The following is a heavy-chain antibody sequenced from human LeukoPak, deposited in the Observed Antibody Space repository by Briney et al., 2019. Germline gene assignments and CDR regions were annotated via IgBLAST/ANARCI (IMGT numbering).Heavy chain of an antibody. CDR2: INPHSGAT. CDR1: GYPFTGYY. Sequence: GASVKVSCKASGYPFTGYYIHWVRQAPGKGLEWMGWINPHSGATNYAQNFQGRVTMTRDTSITTTYMDLTRLTSDDTAVYYCARDGLFGLTVTQRGWLDPWGQGTLVIVSS. J-gene: IGHJ5*02. CDR3: ARDGLFGLTVTQRGWLDP. V-gene: IGHV1-2*02. D-gene: IGHD4-17*01.